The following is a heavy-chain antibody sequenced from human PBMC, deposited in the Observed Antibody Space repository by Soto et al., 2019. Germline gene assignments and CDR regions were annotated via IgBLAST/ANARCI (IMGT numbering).Heavy chain of an antibody. CDR1: GFTFSSYE. D-gene: IGHD3-9*01. Sequence: EVQLVESGGGLVQPGGSLRLSCAASGFTFSSYEMNWVRQAPGKGLEWVSYISSSGSTIYYADSVKGRFTISRDNAKNSLYQQMNSLRAEDTAVYYCAREKPPLRYFDWHDAFDIWGQGTMVTVSS. CDR2: ISSSGSTI. J-gene: IGHJ3*02. CDR3: AREKPPLRYFDWHDAFDI. V-gene: IGHV3-48*03.